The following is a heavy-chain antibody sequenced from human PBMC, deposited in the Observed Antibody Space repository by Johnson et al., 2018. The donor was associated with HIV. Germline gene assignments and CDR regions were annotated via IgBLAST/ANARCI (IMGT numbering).Heavy chain of an antibody. CDR1: GFTFSSYG. J-gene: IGHJ3*02. Sequence: VQLVESGGGVVQPGRSLRLSCAASGFTFSSYGMHWVRQAPGKGLEWVGRIKSKTAGGPTDYAAPVKGRFTISRDDSKNTLYLQMNSLKTEDTAVYYCTTGSFFDIWGQGTMVTVSS. CDR2: IKSKTAGGPT. CDR3: TTGSFFDI. V-gene: IGHV3-15*01.